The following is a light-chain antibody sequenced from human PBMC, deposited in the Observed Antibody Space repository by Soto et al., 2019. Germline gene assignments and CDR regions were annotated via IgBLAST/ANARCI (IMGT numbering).Light chain of an antibody. CDR1: QSISSY. CDR3: QQSYSTSIN. V-gene: IGKV1-39*01. J-gene: IGKJ5*01. Sequence: DIQMTQSPSSLSASVGDRVTITCRASQSISSYINWYQQKPGKAPKLLIYAASSLQSGVPSRFSRSGSGTDFTLTISSLPTEDFATYYCQQSYSTSINFGQGTRLESK. CDR2: AAS.